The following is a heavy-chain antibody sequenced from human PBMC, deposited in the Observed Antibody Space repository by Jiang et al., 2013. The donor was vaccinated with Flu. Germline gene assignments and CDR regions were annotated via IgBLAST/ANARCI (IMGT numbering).Heavy chain of an antibody. Sequence: YTLTELSMHWVRQAPGKGLEWMGGFDPEDGETIYAQKFQGRVTMTEDTSTDTAYMELSSLRSEDTAVYYCATSPMVQGVTSSYWGQGTLVTVSS. V-gene: IGHV1-24*01. D-gene: IGHD3-10*01. CDR3: ATSPMVQGVTSSY. CDR2: FDPEDGET. J-gene: IGHJ4*02. CDR1: YTLTELS.